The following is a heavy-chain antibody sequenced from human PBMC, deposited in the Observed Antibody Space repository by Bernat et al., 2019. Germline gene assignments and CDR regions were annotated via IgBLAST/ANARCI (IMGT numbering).Heavy chain of an antibody. V-gene: IGHV3-43*02. Sequence: EVQLVESGGGVVQPGGSLRLSCAASGFTFDDYAMHWVRQAPGKGLEWVSLISGDGGSTYYADSVKGRFTISRDNSKNSLYLQMNSLRTEDTALYYCAISGAGSSWPDYSFDYWGQGTLVTVSS. CDR2: ISGDGGST. J-gene: IGHJ4*02. CDR3: AISGAGSSWPDYSFDY. CDR1: GFTFDDYA. D-gene: IGHD6-13*01.